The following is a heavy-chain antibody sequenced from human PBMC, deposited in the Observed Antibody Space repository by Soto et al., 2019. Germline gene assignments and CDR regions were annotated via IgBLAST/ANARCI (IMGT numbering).Heavy chain of an antibody. Sequence: GGSLRLSCSASGFTFSSYAMHWVRQAPGKGLEYVSAISSNGGRTYYADSVKGRFTISRENPKNTLYLQMSSLRAEDTAVYYCLKEAAPLRMGYYFDYWGQGTLVTVSS. CDR2: ISSNGGRT. J-gene: IGHJ4*02. CDR3: LKEAAPLRMGYYFDY. CDR1: GFTFSSYA. V-gene: IGHV3-64D*06. D-gene: IGHD2-8*01.